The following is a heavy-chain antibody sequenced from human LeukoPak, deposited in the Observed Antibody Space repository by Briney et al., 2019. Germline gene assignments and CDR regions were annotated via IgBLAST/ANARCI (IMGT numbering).Heavy chain of an antibody. CDR3: ARVSSSGWPLDY. Sequence: GGSLRLSCAASGFTFSSYSMNWVRQAPGKGLEWVSSISSSSSYIYYADSVKGRFTISRDNAKNSLYLQMNSLRAEDTAVYYCARVSSSGWPLDYWGQGTLVTVSS. J-gene: IGHJ4*02. D-gene: IGHD6-19*01. CDR2: ISSSSSYI. CDR1: GFTFSSYS. V-gene: IGHV3-21*01.